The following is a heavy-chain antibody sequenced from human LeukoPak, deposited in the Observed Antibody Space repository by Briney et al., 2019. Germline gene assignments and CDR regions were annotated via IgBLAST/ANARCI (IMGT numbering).Heavy chain of an antibody. CDR2: IIPILGIA. D-gene: IGHD6-19*01. V-gene: IGHV1-69*04. Sequence: SVKVSCKASGGTFSSYAISWVRQAPGEGVEWMGRIIPILGIANYAQKFQGRVTITADKSTSTAYMELSSLRSEDTAVYYCARVFSAGTGTNFDYWGQGTLVTVSS. CDR3: ARVFSAGTGTNFDY. J-gene: IGHJ4*02. CDR1: GGTFSSYA.